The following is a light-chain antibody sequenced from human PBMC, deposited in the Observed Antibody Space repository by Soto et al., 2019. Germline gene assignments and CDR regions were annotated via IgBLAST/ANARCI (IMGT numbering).Light chain of an antibody. CDR2: AAC. V-gene: IGKV1-39*01. CDR1: QSISTH. Sequence: DMQMTQSPCSLSASVRDRLSITCRASQSISTHLSWDQERPGKAPRVLIYAACSLQGGVPSRISGCGSGTDFTLTISSLQPEDFAADHCQQYNGYSLFXQGTKVDIK. J-gene: IGKJ1*01. CDR3: QQYNGYSL.